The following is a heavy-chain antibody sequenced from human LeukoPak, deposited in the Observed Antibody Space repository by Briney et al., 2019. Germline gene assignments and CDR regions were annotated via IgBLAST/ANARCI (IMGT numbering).Heavy chain of an antibody. CDR1: GFTFSSYA. D-gene: IGHD6-13*01. CDR2: ISYDGSNK. V-gene: IGHV3-30-3*01. Sequence: GGSLRLSCAASGFTFSSYAMHWVRQAPGKGLEWVAVISYDGSNKYYADSVKGRFTISRDNSKNTLYLQMNSLRAEDTAVYYCARAIGRYSSSWVFDYWGQGTLVTVSS. CDR3: ARAIGRYSSSWVFDY. J-gene: IGHJ4*02.